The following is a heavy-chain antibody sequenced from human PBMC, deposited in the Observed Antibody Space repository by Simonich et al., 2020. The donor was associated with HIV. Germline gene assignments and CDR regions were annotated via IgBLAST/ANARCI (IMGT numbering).Heavy chain of an antibody. CDR1: GYTFTTYS. J-gene: IGHJ3*02. D-gene: IGHD1-1*01. Sequence: QVHLVQSGAEVKKPGASVKLSCKASGYTFTTYSMHWGRQAPGQRLEWMGWINAGNGNTKYSQKCQGRVTITRDTSASTAYMELSSLTSEDTAVYYCARDSATRTDAGAFDIWGQGTMVTVSS. V-gene: IGHV1-3*01. CDR3: ARDSATRTDAGAFDI. CDR2: INAGNGNT.